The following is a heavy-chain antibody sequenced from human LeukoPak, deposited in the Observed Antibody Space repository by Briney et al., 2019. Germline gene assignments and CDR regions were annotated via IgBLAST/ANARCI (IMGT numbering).Heavy chain of an antibody. V-gene: IGHV4-34*01. CDR3: ARETSQKGAHYMDV. CDR1: GGSFSGYY. D-gene: IGHD3-16*01. J-gene: IGHJ6*03. Sequence: SETLSLTCAVYGGSFSGYYWSWIHQPPGKGLEWIGEINHSGSTNYNPSLKSRVTISVDTSKNQFSLKLSSVTAADTAVYYCARETSQKGAHYMDVWGKGTTVTISS. CDR2: INHSGST.